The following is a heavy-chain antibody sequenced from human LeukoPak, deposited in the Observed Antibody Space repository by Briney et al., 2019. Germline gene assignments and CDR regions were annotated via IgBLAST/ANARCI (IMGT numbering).Heavy chain of an antibody. D-gene: IGHD6-6*01. CDR1: GFTFRSYW. CDR3: ARGQSSSSLDY. J-gene: IGHJ4*02. Sequence: GGSLRLSCAASGFTFRSYWMHWVRQAPGKGLMWVSRINTDGSTTNYADSVRGRFTISRDNAKNTLYLQVNSLRAEDTAVYYCARGQSSSSLDYWGQGTLVTVSS. V-gene: IGHV3-74*01. CDR2: INTDGSTT.